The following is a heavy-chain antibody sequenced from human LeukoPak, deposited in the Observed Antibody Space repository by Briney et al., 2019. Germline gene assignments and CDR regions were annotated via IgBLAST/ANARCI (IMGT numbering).Heavy chain of an antibody. CDR2: IIPILGKA. CDR1: GGTFSSYA. V-gene: IGHV1-69*11. D-gene: IGHD2-15*01. J-gene: IGHJ4*02. Sequence: SVKVSCKASGGTFSSYAISWVRQAPGQGLEWMGRIIPILGKANYAQKFQGRVTLTADESTGTAYMELSSLRSDDTAVYYCARDNPPYCNGGSCYSHWGQGTLVTLSS. CDR3: ARDNPPYCNGGSCYSH.